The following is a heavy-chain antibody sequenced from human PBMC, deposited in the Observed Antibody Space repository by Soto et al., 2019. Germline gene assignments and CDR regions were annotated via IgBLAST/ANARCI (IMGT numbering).Heavy chain of an antibody. CDR1: GDSISSNSAA. Sequence: SRTLSLPCAISGDSISSNSAAWNWIRQSPSRGLECLGRTYYRSTWYNDYAESVKSRITINPDTSKDQFPLQLSSVTPEYTAVYYCARGPAAGYGMDVWGQGTTVTVSS. J-gene: IGHJ6*02. V-gene: IGHV6-1*01. CDR3: ARGPAAGYGMDV. D-gene: IGHD6-13*01. CDR2: TYYRSTWYN.